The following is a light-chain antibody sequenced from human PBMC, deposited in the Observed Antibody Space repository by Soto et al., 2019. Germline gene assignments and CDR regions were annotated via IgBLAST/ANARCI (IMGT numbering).Light chain of an antibody. V-gene: IGLV1-47*01. CDR3: VAWDDNLSSRV. Sequence: QLVLTQPPSLSGTPGQTVTISCIGSRSNIGSAIVHWYQQIPGTAPKHLIYMNNQRPSGVPDRFSGSKSGTSASLVITGLRPEDEADYYCVAWDDNLSSRVFGGGTKVTVL. J-gene: IGLJ3*02. CDR2: MNN. CDR1: RSNIGSAI.